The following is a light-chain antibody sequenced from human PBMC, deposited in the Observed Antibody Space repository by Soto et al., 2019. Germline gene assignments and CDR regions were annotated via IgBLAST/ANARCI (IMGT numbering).Light chain of an antibody. J-gene: IGKJ4*01. CDR3: QQANSLPLT. V-gene: IGKV1-12*01. CDR1: QGISSW. Sequence: DIQMTQSPSSVSASVGDRVTITCRASQGISSWLAWYQQKPGKAPNLLIYSAASLHIGVPSRFSGSGSGTEFPLTISSLLPEDSATYYCQQANSLPLTFGGATKVEIK. CDR2: SAA.